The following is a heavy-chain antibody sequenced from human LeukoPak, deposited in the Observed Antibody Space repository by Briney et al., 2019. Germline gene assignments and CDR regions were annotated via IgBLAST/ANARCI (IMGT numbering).Heavy chain of an antibody. CDR3: ARGYRFLSPSNVYYYYGMDV. CDR1: GGSFSGYY. Sequence: PSETLSLTCAVYGGSFSGYYWSWIRQPPGKGLEWIGEINHSGSTNYNPSLKSRVTISVDTSKNQFSLKLSSVTAADTAVYYCARGYRFLSPSNVYYYYGMDVWGQGTTVTVSS. CDR2: INHSGST. J-gene: IGHJ6*02. D-gene: IGHD3-3*01. V-gene: IGHV4-34*01.